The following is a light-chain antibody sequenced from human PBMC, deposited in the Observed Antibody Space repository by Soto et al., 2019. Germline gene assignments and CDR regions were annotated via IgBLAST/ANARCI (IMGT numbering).Light chain of an antibody. Sequence: QPVLTQSPSASASLGASVKLTCTLSSGHSNYAIAWHQQQPEKGPRYLMKLNSDGRHIKGDGIPDRFSGSSSGAERYLTISSLQSEDEADYYCQTWGTGIVVFGGGTKLTVL. J-gene: IGLJ2*01. CDR2: LNSDGRH. V-gene: IGLV4-69*01. CDR3: QTWGTGIVV. CDR1: SGHSNYA.